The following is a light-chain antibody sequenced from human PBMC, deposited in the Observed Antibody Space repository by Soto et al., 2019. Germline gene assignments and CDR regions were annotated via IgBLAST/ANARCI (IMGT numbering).Light chain of an antibody. Sequence: QSVLTQPPSASGTPGQRVTISCSGSSSNIGSNTVHWYQQLPGTAPKLLIYSNNQRPSGVPDRFSGSTSGTSASLAISGLQSEDEADYYCAAWDDSLYGVVFGGGTKLTVL. CDR2: SNN. J-gene: IGLJ2*01. CDR3: AAWDDSLYGVV. CDR1: SSNIGSNT. V-gene: IGLV1-44*01.